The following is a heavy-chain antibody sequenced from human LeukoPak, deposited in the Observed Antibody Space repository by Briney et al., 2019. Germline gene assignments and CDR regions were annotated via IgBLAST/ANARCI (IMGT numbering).Heavy chain of an antibody. J-gene: IGHJ6*03. CDR1: GYTFTDYY. CDR2: MNPYSGNT. V-gene: IGHV1-8*02. D-gene: IGHD6-13*01. CDR3: ARAIRSSWYGEGYYYYYMDV. Sequence: ASVKVSCKTSGYTFTDYYIHWVRQATGQGLEWMGWMNPYSGNTGYAQKFQGRVTMTRNTSISTAYMELSSLRSEDTAVYYCARAIRSSWYGEGYYYYYMDVWGKGTTVTVSS.